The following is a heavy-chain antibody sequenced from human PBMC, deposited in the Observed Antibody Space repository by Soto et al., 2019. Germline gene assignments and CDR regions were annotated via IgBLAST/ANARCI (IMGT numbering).Heavy chain of an antibody. CDR3: ARSWALGYCSSTSCYTPYYYGMDV. CDR2: IYHSGST. D-gene: IGHD2-2*02. V-gene: IGHV4-4*02. J-gene: IGHJ6*02. CDR1: GGSISSSNW. Sequence: LSLTCAVSGGSISSSNWWSWVRQPPGKGLEWIGEIYHSGSTNYNPSLKSRVTISVDKSKNQFSLKLSSVTAADTAVYYCARSWALGYCSSTSCYTPYYYGMDVWGQGTTVTVSS.